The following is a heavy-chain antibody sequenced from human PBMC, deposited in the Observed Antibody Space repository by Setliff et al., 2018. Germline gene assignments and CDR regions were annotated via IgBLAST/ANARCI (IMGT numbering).Heavy chain of an antibody. CDR2: IKRITDGGTA. Sequence: ETLSLTCAVYGGSFSTYYWIWIRQAPGKGLEWVGRIKRITDGGTADFAAPVKGRFTISRDDSKNTMSLQMNSLKTEDTAVYFCATRLGDFWGQGTLVTVSS. CDR3: ATRLGDF. J-gene: IGHJ4*02. V-gene: IGHV3-15*01. CDR1: GGSFSTYY.